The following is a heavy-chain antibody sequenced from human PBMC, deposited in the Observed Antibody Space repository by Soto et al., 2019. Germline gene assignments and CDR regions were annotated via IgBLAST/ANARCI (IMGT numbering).Heavy chain of an antibody. CDR3: ASRGGISGDYGAFDL. CDR2: IYYSGRS. V-gene: IGHV4-39*01. D-gene: IGHD4-17*01. CDR1: GGSISDSGYY. J-gene: IGHJ4*02. Sequence: QLQVQESGPGLVKPSETLSLTCTVSGGSISDSGYYWGWIRQSPGKGLEWIGSIYYSGRSYYNPSLKSRVPLTTDTSKNQVSLTLNSVTAADTAVYYCASRGGISGDYGAFDLWGQGILVTVSS.